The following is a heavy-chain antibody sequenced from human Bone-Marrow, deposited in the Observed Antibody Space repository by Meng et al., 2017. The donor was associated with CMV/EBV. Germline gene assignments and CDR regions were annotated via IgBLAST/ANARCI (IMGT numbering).Heavy chain of an antibody. D-gene: IGHD1-26*01. J-gene: IGHJ4*01. V-gene: IGHV4-4*07. CDR1: DGSTSRYS. CDR2: IYISGTT. Sequence: QVQLQESGPELVKPSETLSLTCTVSDGSTSRYSCSWIRQPAGKGLEWIASIYISGTTLYNPSLRSRVTMSVDSSKNQLSLKLNSMAAADTAVYYCARRGSTTNYPFDYWGQGTLVTVSS. CDR3: ARRGSTTNYPFDY.